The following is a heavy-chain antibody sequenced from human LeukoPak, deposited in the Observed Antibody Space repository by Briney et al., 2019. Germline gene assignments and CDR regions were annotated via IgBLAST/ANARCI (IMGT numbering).Heavy chain of an antibody. CDR2: INSDGRST. CDR3: ATGGVHYYDTSADY. CDR1: GFTFSRYW. Sequence: GGSLRLSCAASGFTFSRYWMHWVRQAPGKGLVWVSRINSDGRSTSYADSVKGRFTISRDNAKNTLYLQMNSLRGEDTAVYYCATGGVHYYDTSADYWGQGTLVTVSS. V-gene: IGHV3-74*01. D-gene: IGHD3-22*01. J-gene: IGHJ4*02.